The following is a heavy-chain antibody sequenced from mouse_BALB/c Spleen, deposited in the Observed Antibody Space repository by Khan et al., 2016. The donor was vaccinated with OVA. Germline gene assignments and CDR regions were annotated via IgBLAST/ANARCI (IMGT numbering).Heavy chain of an antibody. CDR3: ARAYGTSLGYYALDY. V-gene: IGHV2-6-4*01. CDR1: GFSLSRYN. Sequence: QVQLKESGPGLVAPSQSLSITCTVSGFSLSRYNVHWIRQPPGKGLEWLGMIWRGGSTDYNSALKSRLSISKDNSKSQVFLKINSMQTDDTAMYYCARAYGTSLGYYALDYWGQGTSVTVSS. CDR2: IWRGGST. D-gene: IGHD1-1*01. J-gene: IGHJ4*01.